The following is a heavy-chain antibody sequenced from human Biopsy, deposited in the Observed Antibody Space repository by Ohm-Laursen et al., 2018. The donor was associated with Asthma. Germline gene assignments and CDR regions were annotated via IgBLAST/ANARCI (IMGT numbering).Heavy chain of an antibody. CDR2: ISYDGNHK. V-gene: IGHV3-30*03. J-gene: IGHJ6*02. D-gene: IGHD1-20*01. CDR1: GFMFRSFG. CDR3: ARDLRSDNWNPWGMDV. Sequence: SLRLSCTASGFMFRSFGMHWVRQAPGKGLEWVAVISYDGNHKFYEDSVKGRFTISRDNSKNTLYLQMNSLTPDDTAVYYCARDLRSDNWNPWGMDVWGLGTTVTVAS.